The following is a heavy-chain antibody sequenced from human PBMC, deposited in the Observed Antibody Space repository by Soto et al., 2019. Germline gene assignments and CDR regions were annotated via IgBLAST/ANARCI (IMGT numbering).Heavy chain of an antibody. J-gene: IGHJ6*02. D-gene: IGHD3-3*01. CDR1: GGSISSGGYY. CDR3: ARCESGEGEEDYYYYGMDV. V-gene: IGHV4-31*02. Sequence: SETLSLTCTVSGGSISSGGYYWSWIRQHPGKGLEWIGYIYYSGSTYYNPSLKSRVTISVDTSKNQFSLKLSSVTAADTAVYYCARCESGEGEEDYYYYGMDVWGQGTTVTVSS. CDR2: IYYSGST.